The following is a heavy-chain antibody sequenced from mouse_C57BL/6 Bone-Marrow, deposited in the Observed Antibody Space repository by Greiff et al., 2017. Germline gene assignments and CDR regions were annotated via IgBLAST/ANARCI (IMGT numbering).Heavy chain of an antibody. CDR2: IAPANGNA. D-gene: IGHD2-5*01. J-gene: IGHJ2*01. CDR3: ARYHYSNYDYFDY. CDR1: GFNIKNTY. Sequence: VQLQQSVAELVRPGASVKLSCTASGFNIKNTYMHWVKQRPEQGLEWIGRIAPANGNAKYAPQFQGKATITADTSSNTAYLQISSLTSDDTAIYYCARYHYSNYDYFDYWGQGTTLTVSS. V-gene: IGHV14-3*01.